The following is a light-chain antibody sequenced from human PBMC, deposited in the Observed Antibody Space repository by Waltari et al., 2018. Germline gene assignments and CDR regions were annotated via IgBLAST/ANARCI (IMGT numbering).Light chain of an antibody. CDR2: TSS. Sequence: QLTQSPSSLSASVGARVTITCRASQDINTYLAWYQLKPGKAPKLLISTSSTLQTGVTSRFSGSGAGPDVTLTITSLQPEELAAYYCQQLNTYPYTFGQGTKLEIK. CDR1: QDINTY. CDR3: QQLNTYPYT. V-gene: IGKV1-9*01. J-gene: IGKJ2*01.